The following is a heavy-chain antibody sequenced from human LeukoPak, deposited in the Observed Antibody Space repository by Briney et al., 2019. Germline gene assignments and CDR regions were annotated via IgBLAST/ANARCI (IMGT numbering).Heavy chain of an antibody. J-gene: IGHJ4*02. Sequence: GGSLRLSCAASRFTFSTYWMSWVRQAPGKGLEWVANIKQDGSEKYYVDSVKGRFTISRDNAKNSLYLQMNSLRAEDTAVYYCAKGGPVVASAFDYWGRGTLVTVSS. V-gene: IGHV3-7*05. CDR3: AKGGPVVASAFDY. D-gene: IGHD2-15*01. CDR1: RFTFSTYW. CDR2: IKQDGSEK.